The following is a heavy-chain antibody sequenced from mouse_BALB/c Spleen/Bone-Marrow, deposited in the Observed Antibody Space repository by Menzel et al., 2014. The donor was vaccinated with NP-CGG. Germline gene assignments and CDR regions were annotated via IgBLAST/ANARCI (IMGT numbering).Heavy chain of an antibody. Sequence: VQLQQSGPGLVKPSQSLSLTCSVTGYPITSGYYWNWIRQFPGNKLEWMGYISYDGSNNYNPSLKNRISITRDTSKNQFFLKLNSVTTEDTATYYCAQATATWFAYWGQGTLVTVSA. J-gene: IGHJ3*01. CDR1: GYPITSGYY. V-gene: IGHV3-6*02. D-gene: IGHD1-2*01. CDR3: AQATATWFAY. CDR2: ISYDGSN.